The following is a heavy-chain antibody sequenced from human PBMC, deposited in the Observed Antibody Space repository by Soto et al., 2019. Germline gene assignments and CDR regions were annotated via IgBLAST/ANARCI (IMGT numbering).Heavy chain of an antibody. Sequence: ESGGGLVKPGGSLRLSCAASGFTFSTYNMNWVRQAPGKGLEWVSSINGRGNYIYYTDAVKGRFTISRDNAKTSLYLQMNSRRAEDTAVYYCAREDGIVGATSAFDYWGQGTLVTVSS. CDR1: GFTFSTYN. V-gene: IGHV3-21*01. D-gene: IGHD1-26*01. J-gene: IGHJ4*02. CDR3: AREDGIVGATSAFDY. CDR2: INGRGNYI.